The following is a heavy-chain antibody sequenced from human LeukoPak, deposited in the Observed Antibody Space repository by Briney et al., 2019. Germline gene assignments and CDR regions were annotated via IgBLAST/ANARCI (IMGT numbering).Heavy chain of an antibody. CDR3: ASDQVSGVFDC. CDR2: ISPDGSYT. V-gene: IGHV3-11*05. J-gene: IGHJ4*02. CDR1: GFVFSDFY. D-gene: IGHD5/OR15-5a*01. Sequence: PGGSLRLSCAGSGFVFSDFYINWIRHSPGKGLEWLAYISPDGSYTTYGDSVKGRFVISRDNAKNSVSLQMNSLRVEDTAVYFCASDQVSGVFDCWGQGARVTVS.